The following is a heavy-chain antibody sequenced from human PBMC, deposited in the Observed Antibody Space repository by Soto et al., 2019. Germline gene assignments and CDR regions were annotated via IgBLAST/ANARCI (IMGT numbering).Heavy chain of an antibody. CDR3: ARDPRITIFGVVNYYYYGMDV. Sequence: ASVKVSCKASGGTFSSYGISWVRQAPGQGLEWMGWISAYNGNTNYAQKLQGRVTMTTDTSTSTAYMELRSLRSDDTAVYYCARDPRITIFGVVNYYYYGMDVWGQGTTVTVSS. J-gene: IGHJ6*02. CDR2: ISAYNGNT. D-gene: IGHD3-3*01. V-gene: IGHV1-18*01. CDR1: GGTFSSYG.